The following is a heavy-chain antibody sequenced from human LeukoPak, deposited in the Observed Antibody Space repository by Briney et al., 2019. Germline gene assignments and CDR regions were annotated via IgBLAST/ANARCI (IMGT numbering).Heavy chain of an antibody. V-gene: IGHV4-59*01. J-gene: IGHJ4*02. Sequence: SETLSLTCTVSGGSISSYYWSWIRQPPGKGLEWIGYIYYSGSTNYNPSLKSRVTISVDTSKNQFSLKLSSVTAADTAVYYCARGFAVAVPYGYYFDYWGQGTLVTVSS. CDR1: GGSISSYY. CDR2: IYYSGST. D-gene: IGHD6-19*01. CDR3: ARGFAVAVPYGYYFDY.